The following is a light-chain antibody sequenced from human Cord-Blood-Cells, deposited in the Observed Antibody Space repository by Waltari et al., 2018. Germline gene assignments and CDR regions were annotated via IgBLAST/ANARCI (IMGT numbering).Light chain of an antibody. J-gene: IGLJ1*01. CDR2: DVS. CDR1: SSDVGGYNY. CDR3: CSYAGSYTYV. V-gene: IGLV2-11*01. Sequence: QSALTQPRSVSGSPGQSVTISCTGTSSDVGGYNYLSWYQHHPGKAPKLMSYDVSKRPSGVPDRFSGSKSGNTASLTISGLQAEDEADYYCCSYAGSYTYVFGTGTKVTVL.